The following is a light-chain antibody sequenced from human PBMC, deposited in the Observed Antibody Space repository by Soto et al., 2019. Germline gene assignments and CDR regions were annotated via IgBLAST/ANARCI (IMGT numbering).Light chain of an antibody. J-gene: IGKJ1*01. Sequence: DIQMTQSPSTLSASVGDRVTITCRASQSIGSWLAWYQQKPGKAPNLLIYKASSLESGFPSRFSGSGSGTEFTVTISSLQPEDFATYYCQQFNSYPWTFGQGTKADIK. CDR3: QQFNSYPWT. CDR1: QSIGSW. CDR2: KAS. V-gene: IGKV1-5*03.